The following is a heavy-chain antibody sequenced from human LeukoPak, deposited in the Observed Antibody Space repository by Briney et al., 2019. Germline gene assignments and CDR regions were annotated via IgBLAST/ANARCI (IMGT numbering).Heavy chain of an antibody. D-gene: IGHD2-2*01. J-gene: IGHJ6*02. Sequence: GGSLRLSCAASGFTFGSYTMHWVRQAPGRGLEYVSGIRSNGISTYYGNSVKGRSTISRDNSKNTLYLQMGSLRAEDMAVYHCAKDSSITNYYYGMDVWGQGTTVTVSS. CDR3: AKDSSITNYYYGMDV. CDR1: GFTFGSYT. CDR2: IRSNGIST. V-gene: IGHV3-64*01.